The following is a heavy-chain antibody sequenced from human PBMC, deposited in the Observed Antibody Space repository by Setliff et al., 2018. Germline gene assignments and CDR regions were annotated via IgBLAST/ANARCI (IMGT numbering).Heavy chain of an antibody. J-gene: IGHJ4*02. CDR1: GGSIRNYY. Sequence: TLSLTCTVSGGSIRNYYWSWIRQPPGKGLEWIARIDWDDDKYYSTSLKTRLTVSKDTAKNQVVLKMTNMDPVDTATYYCARDIDTLHSWGPGTLVTVSS. V-gene: IGHV2-70*10. CDR2: IDWDDDK. CDR3: ARDIDTLHS.